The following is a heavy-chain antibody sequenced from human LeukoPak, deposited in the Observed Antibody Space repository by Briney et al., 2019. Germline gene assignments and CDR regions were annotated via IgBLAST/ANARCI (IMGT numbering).Heavy chain of an antibody. D-gene: IGHD3-3*01. V-gene: IGHV3-23*01. CDR3: AKERAYDFWSGYYTGIDY. CDR2: ISGSGGST. CDR1: GFTFSSYA. Sequence: GGSLRLSCAASGFTFSSYAMSWVRQAPGKGLEWVSAISGSGGSTYYADSVKGRFTISRDSSKNTLYLQMNSLRAEDTAVYYCAKERAYDFWSGYYTGIDYWGQGTLVTVSS. J-gene: IGHJ4*02.